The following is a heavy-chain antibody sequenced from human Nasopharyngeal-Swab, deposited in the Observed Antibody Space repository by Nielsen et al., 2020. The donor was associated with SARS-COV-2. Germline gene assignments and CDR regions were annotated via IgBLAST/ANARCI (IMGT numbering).Heavy chain of an antibody. CDR1: GFTFSSYW. Sequence: GGSLRLSCAASGFTFSSYWMSWVSQAPGKGLEWVANIKQDGSEKYYVDSVKGRFTISRDNAKNSLYLQMNSLRAEDTAVNYCARGLNIAAAGTDGLDYWGQGTLVTVSS. V-gene: IGHV3-7*01. CDR2: IKQDGSEK. CDR3: ARGLNIAAAGTDGLDY. D-gene: IGHD6-13*01. J-gene: IGHJ4*02.